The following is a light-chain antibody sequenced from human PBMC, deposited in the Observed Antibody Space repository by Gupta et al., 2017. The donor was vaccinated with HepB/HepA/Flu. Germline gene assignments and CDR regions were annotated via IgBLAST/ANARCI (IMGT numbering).Light chain of an antibody. CDR2: AAS. Sequence: EIVMTQSPATLSVSPGERATLSCRASQSVSDKLAWYQQKPGQAPRLLIYAASTRATGVAARFSGSGSGTEFTLSISSLQSEDFAIYYCQQDDYWPLTFGGGTKVEIK. CDR1: QSVSDK. J-gene: IGKJ4*01. CDR3: QQDDYWPLT. V-gene: IGKV3-15*01.